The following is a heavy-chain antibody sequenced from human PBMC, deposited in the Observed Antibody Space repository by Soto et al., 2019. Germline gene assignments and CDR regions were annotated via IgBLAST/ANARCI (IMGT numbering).Heavy chain of an antibody. CDR2: ISYDGSHK. Sequence: QVQLVQSAGGVVQPGTSLRLSCAASGFTCSAYGMHWVRQAPGKGLEWVAVISYDGSHKTYTDSVQGRFTISRDKSENTIHLQMNSLRAEDTALYCCVKEGRGYGGFDPNSYFENWGQGTLVTVSS. CDR1: GFTCSAYG. D-gene: IGHD5-12*01. CDR3: VKEGRGYGGFDPNSYFEN. J-gene: IGHJ4*02. V-gene: IGHV3-30*18.